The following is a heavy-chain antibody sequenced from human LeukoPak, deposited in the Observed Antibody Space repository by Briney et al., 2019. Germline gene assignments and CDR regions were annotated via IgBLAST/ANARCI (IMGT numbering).Heavy chain of an antibody. J-gene: IGHJ4*02. CDR3: ASSIAATGDY. D-gene: IGHD6-13*01. Sequence: PSETLSLTCTVSGGSISSGSYYWTWIRQPAGKGLEWIGRIYTSGSTNYNPSLKSRVTISVGTSKNQFSLKLSSVTAADTAVYYCASSIAATGDYWGQGTLVTVSS. CDR2: IYTSGST. CDR1: GGSISSGSYY. V-gene: IGHV4-61*02.